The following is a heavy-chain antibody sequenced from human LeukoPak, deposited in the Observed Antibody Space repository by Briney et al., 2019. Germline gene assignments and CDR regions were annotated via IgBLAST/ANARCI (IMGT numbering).Heavy chain of an antibody. CDR3: AKVVTMIVDDGAFDI. Sequence: GGSLRLSCAASGFTFSSYSMNWVRQAPGKGLEWVSYISSSSSTIYYADSVKGRFTISRDNAKNSLYLQMNSLRAEDTAVYYCAKVVTMIVDDGAFDIWGQGTMVTVSS. V-gene: IGHV3-48*01. CDR2: ISSSSSTI. CDR1: GFTFSSYS. D-gene: IGHD3-22*01. J-gene: IGHJ3*02.